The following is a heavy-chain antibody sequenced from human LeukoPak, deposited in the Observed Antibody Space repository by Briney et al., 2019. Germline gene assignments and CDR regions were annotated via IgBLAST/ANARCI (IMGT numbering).Heavy chain of an antibody. CDR2: INPNSGGT. CDR3: ARAPVGSGWSLDPNDAFDF. V-gene: IGHV1-2*02. CDR1: GYTFTGYY. Sequence: ASVKVSCKASGYTFTGYYMHWVRQAPGQGLEWMGWINPNSGGTNYAQKFQGRVTMTRDTSISTAYMELSSLRSEDTAVYYCARAPVGSGWSLDPNDAFDFWGQGTMVTVSS. D-gene: IGHD6-13*01. J-gene: IGHJ3*01.